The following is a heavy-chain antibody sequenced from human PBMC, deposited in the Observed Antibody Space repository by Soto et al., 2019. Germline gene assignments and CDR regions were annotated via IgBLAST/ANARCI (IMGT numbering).Heavy chain of an antibody. J-gene: IGHJ5*02. V-gene: IGHV4-31*03. Sequence: QVQLQESGPGLVKPSQTLSLTCTVSGGSFNSRGYYWTWIRQHPGKGLEWIGYIYFSGSTKYNPSLKSRVTISLNTSKNQLSLNLNSVTAADTAVYYCVREGYCSGDKCYTGWFDPWGQGTLVTVSS. CDR2: IYFSGST. CDR3: VREGYCSGDKCYTGWFDP. CDR1: GGSFNSRGYY. D-gene: IGHD2-15*01.